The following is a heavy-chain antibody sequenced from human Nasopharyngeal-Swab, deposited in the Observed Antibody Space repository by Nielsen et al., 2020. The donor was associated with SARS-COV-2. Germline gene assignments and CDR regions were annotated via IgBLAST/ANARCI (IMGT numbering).Heavy chain of an antibody. CDR3: GRVRYCSSTSCYRYRGAFDI. D-gene: IGHD2-2*01. Sequence: SETLSLTCAAYGGSFSGYYWSWIRQPPGKGLGWIGEINHSGSTNYNPSLKSRVTISVDTSKKQFSLKLSTVTAADTAVYYSGRVRYCSSTSCYRYRGAFDIWGQGTMVTVSS. CDR2: INHSGST. J-gene: IGHJ3*02. CDR1: GGSFSGYY. V-gene: IGHV4-34*01.